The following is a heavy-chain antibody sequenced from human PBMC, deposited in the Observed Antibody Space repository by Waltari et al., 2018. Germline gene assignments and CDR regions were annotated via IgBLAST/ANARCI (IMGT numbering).Heavy chain of an antibody. D-gene: IGHD2-15*01. CDR2: IWHDGSNE. V-gene: IGHV3-33*01. CDR1: GFTFRRFG. J-gene: IGHJ4*02. CDR3: ASQSTTLFDY. Sequence: QVQLVESGGGVVQPGRSLRLSWAASGFTFRRFGMHWVRQAPGKGLEWVAVIWHDGSNEYYVDSVKGRFTISRDNSKNTLYLQMNSLRAEDSAVYYCASQSTTLFDYWGQGTLVTVSS.